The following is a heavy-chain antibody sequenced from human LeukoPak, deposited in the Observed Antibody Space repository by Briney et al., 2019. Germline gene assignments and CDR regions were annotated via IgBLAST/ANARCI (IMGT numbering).Heavy chain of an antibody. CDR1: GGTFSSYA. CDR2: IIPIFGTA. D-gene: IGHD3-16*02. Sequence: ASVKVSCKASGGTFSSYAISWVRQAPGQGLERMGGIIPIFGTANYAQKFQGRVTITADESTSTAYMELSSLRSEDTAVYYCARDHRAVGGIYPFDYWGREPLVTVSS. J-gene: IGHJ4*02. CDR3: ARDHRAVGGIYPFDY. V-gene: IGHV1-69*13.